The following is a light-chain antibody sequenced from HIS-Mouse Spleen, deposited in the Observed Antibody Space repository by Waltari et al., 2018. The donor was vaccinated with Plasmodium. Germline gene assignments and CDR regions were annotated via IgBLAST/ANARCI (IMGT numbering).Light chain of an antibody. CDR1: SRDVGSYNL. Sequence: QSALTQPASVSGSPGPSITIPCPGTSRDVGSYNLVSWYQQHTGKAPKLMIYEGSKRPSGVSNRFSGSKSGNTASLTISGLQAEDEADYYCCSYAGSSTFVFGGGTKLTVL. V-gene: IGLV2-23*03. J-gene: IGLJ3*02. CDR3: CSYAGSSTFV. CDR2: EGS.